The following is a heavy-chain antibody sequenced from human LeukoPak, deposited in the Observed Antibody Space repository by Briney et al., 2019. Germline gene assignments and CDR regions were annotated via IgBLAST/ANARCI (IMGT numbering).Heavy chain of an antibody. Sequence: ASVKVSCKASGYTFTGYYMHWVRQASGQGLEWMGWINPNSGGTNYAQKFQGRVTMTRDTSIGTAYMELSRLRSDDTAVYYCARGRDSSGYYRDLKREFDYWGQGTLVTVSS. V-gene: IGHV1-2*02. CDR3: ARGRDSSGYYRDLKREFDY. CDR2: INPNSGGT. CDR1: GYTFTGYY. J-gene: IGHJ4*02. D-gene: IGHD3-22*01.